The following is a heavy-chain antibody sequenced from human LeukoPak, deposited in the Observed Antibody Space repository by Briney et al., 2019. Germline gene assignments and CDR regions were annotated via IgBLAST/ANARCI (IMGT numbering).Heavy chain of an antibody. CDR2: ISSGSSYI. CDR1: GFTFSTYS. Sequence: PGGSLRLSCAASGFTFSTYSMDWVRQAPGQGLEWVASISSGSSYIYYADSVKGRFTISRDNAKNSLYLQMNSLRAEDTAVYYCARVYSVRGVAAYYYYGMDVWGQGTTVTVSS. CDR3: ARVYSVRGVAAYYYYGMDV. J-gene: IGHJ6*02. V-gene: IGHV3-21*01. D-gene: IGHD3-10*01.